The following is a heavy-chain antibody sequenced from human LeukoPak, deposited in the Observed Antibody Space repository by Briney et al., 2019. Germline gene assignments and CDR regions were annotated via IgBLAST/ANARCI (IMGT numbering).Heavy chain of an antibody. V-gene: IGHV3-30*02. Sequence: GGSLRLSCVASGFIFSSYGMHWVRQAPGKGLEWVAFTRSDGSDKYYTDSVKGRFTISRDNFKNTLYLQMNSLRAEDTAVYYCAKEGYCSGGSCYSGAFDIWGQGTMVTVSS. J-gene: IGHJ3*02. CDR3: AKEGYCSGGSCYSGAFDI. CDR1: GFIFSSYG. D-gene: IGHD2-15*01. CDR2: TRSDGSDK.